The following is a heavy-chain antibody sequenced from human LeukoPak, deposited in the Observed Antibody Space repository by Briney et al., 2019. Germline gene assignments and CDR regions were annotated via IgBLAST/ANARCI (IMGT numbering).Heavy chain of an antibody. CDR1: GFTFSSYW. CDR2: IKQDGSEK. D-gene: IGHD3-22*01. CDR3: AREAGSGDYDSSGYYLN. V-gene: IGHV3-7*01. Sequence: PGGSLRLSCAASGFTFSSYWLSWVRQAPGKGLEWVANIKQDGSEKYYVDSVKGRFTISRDNAKNSLYLQMNSLRAEDTAVYYCAREAGSGDYDSSGYYLNWGQGTLVTVSS. J-gene: IGHJ4*02.